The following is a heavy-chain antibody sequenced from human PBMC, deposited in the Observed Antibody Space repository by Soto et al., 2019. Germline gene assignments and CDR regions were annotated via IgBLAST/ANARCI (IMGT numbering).Heavy chain of an antibody. CDR3: AESRCQQLLLDY. Sequence: QLQLQESGPRLVKPSEILSLSCTVSGGSMSSSSNYWVWIRQPPGKGLEWIGSVYYNGNTYYNPSLKSRVTMSVDTSKNQFSLKVSSVTAADMAIYYCAESRCQQLLLDYWGQGTLVTVSS. D-gene: IGHD2-21*01. V-gene: IGHV4-39*01. CDR1: GGSMSSSSNY. CDR2: VYYNGNT. J-gene: IGHJ4*02.